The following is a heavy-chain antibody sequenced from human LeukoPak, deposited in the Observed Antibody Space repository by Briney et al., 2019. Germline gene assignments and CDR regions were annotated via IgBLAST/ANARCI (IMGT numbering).Heavy chain of an antibody. J-gene: IGHJ4*02. V-gene: IGHV3-11*01. CDR1: GFTFIDYY. D-gene: IGHD5-12*01. CDR3: ASVGGYHDY. CDR2: ISSSGSTI. Sequence: GRLSLSCPASGFTFIDYYLSWIRQAPGKGLEWVSYISSSGSTIYYADSVKGRFTISRDNAKNSLYLQMNSLRAEDTAVYYCASVGGYHDYWGQGTLVTVSS.